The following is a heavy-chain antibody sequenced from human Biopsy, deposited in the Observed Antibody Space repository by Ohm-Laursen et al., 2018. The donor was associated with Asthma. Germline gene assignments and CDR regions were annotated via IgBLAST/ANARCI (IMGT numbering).Heavy chain of an antibody. V-gene: IGHV1-69*01. CDR2: INSVFGTT. J-gene: IGHJ4*02. D-gene: IGHD2-2*01. Sequence: SSVKVSCKSLGGTSNTYVIGWVRQAPGQRLEWMGGINSVFGTTTYPQKFQDRVTITADDSTSTVYMELSSLRSEDTAVYYCARKAGSCISRTCYSLDFWGQGTLVTVSS. CDR1: GGTSNTYV. CDR3: ARKAGSCISRTCYSLDF.